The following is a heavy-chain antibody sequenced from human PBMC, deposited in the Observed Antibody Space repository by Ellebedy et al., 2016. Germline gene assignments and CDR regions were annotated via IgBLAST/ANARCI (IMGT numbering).Heavy chain of an antibody. V-gene: IGHV3-72*01. J-gene: IGHJ5*02. CDR2: ITNRPPSYAT. CDR3: ARDAATALDL. Sequence: GESLKISXAASGFTFTDHYMDWVRQAPGKGLEWVARITNRPPSYATQYAPSVKGRFTVSRDDSKNSLYLQMNSLKAEDTAVYFCARDAATALDLWGQGTLVTVSS. CDR1: GFTFTDHY. D-gene: IGHD6-13*01.